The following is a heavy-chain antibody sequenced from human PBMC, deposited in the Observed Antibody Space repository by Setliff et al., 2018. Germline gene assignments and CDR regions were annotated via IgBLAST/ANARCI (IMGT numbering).Heavy chain of an antibody. CDR1: GTSINTYY. CDR2: VYSNGNK. V-gene: IGHV4-59*01. Sequence: SETLSLTCTVSGTSINTYYWTWIRQSPGKGLEWIGFVYSNGNKDYNPSLKSRVAFSVVTSQNHVSLKLSSVTPADTAVYFCANGWRNFDYWGQGILVTVSS. D-gene: IGHD6-19*01. CDR3: ANGWRNFDY. J-gene: IGHJ4*01.